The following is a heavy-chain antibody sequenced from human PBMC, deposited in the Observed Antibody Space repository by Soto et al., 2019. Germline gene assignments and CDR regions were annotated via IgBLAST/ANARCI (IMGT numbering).Heavy chain of an antibody. CDR2: INTYSGNT. Sequence: QVKLVQSGAEVKKPGASVRVSCKASEHTFTNYGINWVRLAPEQGLEWLGWINTYSGNTTYAQKFQDRPTITTDTSTNTASMELRSLTSDDTAVFYCAGGQDSLIPYYFDSWGQGTLVTVSS. CDR3: AGGQDSLIPYYFDS. D-gene: IGHD2-15*01. V-gene: IGHV1-18*04. J-gene: IGHJ4*02. CDR1: EHTFTNYG.